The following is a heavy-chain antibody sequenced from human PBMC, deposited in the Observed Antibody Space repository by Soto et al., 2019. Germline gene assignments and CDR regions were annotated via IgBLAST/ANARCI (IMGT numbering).Heavy chain of an antibody. J-gene: IGHJ4*02. Sequence: SETLSLTCTVSGGSISSGDYYWSWIRQPPGKGLEWIGYIYYSGSTYYNPSLKSRVTISVDTSKNQFSLKLSSVTAADTAVYYCARDIQPVSGSYYFDYWGQGTLVTVSS. CDR2: IYYSGST. CDR3: ARDIQPVSGSYYFDY. V-gene: IGHV4-30-4*01. CDR1: GGSISSGDYY. D-gene: IGHD1-26*01.